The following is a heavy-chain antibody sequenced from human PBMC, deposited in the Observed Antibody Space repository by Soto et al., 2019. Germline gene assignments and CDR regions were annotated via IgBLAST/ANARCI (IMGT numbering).Heavy chain of an antibody. CDR2: ISSSGSTI. D-gene: IGHD3-9*01. J-gene: IGHJ5*02. CDR1: GFTFSDYY. V-gene: IGHV3-11*01. Sequence: GGSLRLSCAASGFTFSDYYMSWIRQAPGKGLEWVSYISSSGSTIYYADSVKGRFTISRDNAKNSLYLQMNSLRAEDTAVYYCASANPHYDIPRGFDPWGQGTLVTVSS. CDR3: ASANPHYDIPRGFDP.